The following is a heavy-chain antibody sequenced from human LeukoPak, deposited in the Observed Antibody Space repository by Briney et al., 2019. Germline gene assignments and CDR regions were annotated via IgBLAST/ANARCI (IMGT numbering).Heavy chain of an antibody. CDR3: ARHGGDWTFDY. J-gene: IGHJ4*02. CDR1: GGSISTYY. D-gene: IGHD2-21*02. CDR2: VDYSGTT. V-gene: IGHV4-59*08. Sequence: PSETLSLTCTASGGSISTYYWSWIRQPPGKGLEWIAYVDYSGTTNYNPSLKSRVTMSVDTSKNQFSLKLSSVTAADTAVYYCARHGGDWTFDYWGQGTLVTVSS.